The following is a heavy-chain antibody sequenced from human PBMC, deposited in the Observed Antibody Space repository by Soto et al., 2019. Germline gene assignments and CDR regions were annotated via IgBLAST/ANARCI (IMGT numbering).Heavy chain of an antibody. V-gene: IGHV4-30-2*01. CDR1: GGSISSGGYS. J-gene: IGHJ4*02. CDR3: ARGTVTDAFEY. Sequence: QLQLQESGSGLVKPSQTLSLTCAVSGGSISSGGYSWSWIRQPPGKGLEWIGYIYHGGSTYYNPSLKSRVTITVDRSQNQFSLKLSSVTAADTAVYYCARGTVTDAFEYWGQGTLVTVSS. D-gene: IGHD4-17*01. CDR2: IYHGGST.